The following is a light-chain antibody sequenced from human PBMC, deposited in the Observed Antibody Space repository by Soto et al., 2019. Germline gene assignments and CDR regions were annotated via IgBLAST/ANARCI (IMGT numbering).Light chain of an antibody. Sequence: EILLTQSPDSLSLSPGDRATLSCRASQSFSSTFFPWYQQKPGQAPRLLIYGASSRATGIPDRFSGSGSGTDFALHISRLEHEDVVVYYWQKYASSVTFGQGTKVEIK. CDR2: GAS. J-gene: IGKJ1*01. CDR1: QSFSSTF. CDR3: QKYASSVT. V-gene: IGKV3-20*01.